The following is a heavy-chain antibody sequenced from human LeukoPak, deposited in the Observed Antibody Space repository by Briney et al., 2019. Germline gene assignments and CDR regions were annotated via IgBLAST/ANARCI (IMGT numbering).Heavy chain of an antibody. V-gene: IGHV3-7*01. CDR3: ERTPNWGSPWGLFDY. J-gene: IGHJ4*02. CDR1: GFTFSRCW. Sequence: GGTLRLSCAASGFTFSRCWMSWVRQAPGKGLEWVANIKQDGSEKYYVDSVKGRFTISRDNAKNSLYLQMNSLRAEDTAVYYCERTPNWGSPWGLFDYWGRGTLVTVSS. CDR2: IKQDGSEK. D-gene: IGHD7-27*01.